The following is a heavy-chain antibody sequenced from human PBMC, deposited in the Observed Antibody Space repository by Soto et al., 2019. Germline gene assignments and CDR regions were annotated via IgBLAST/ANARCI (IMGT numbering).Heavy chain of an antibody. CDR3: AIECGSMVTYGYIDL. CDR2: IIPIFGTA. Sequence: ASVKVSCKASGGTFSSYAISWVRQAPGQGLEWMGGIIPIFGTANYAQKFQGRITITADESTSTAYMELSSLRSEDTAVYYCAIECGSMVTYGYIDLWGRGTLVTVS. J-gene: IGHJ2*01. D-gene: IGHD3-10*01. V-gene: IGHV1-69*13. CDR1: GGTFSSYA.